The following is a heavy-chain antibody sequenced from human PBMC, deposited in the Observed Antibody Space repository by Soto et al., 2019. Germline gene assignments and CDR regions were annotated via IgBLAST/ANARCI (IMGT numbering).Heavy chain of an antibody. CDR3: ARVRRPGNYYYYGMDA. Sequence: ASVKVSCKASGYTFTGYYMYWVRQAPGQGLEWMGWINPNSGGTNYAQKFQGRVTMTRDTSISTAYMELSRLRSDDTAVYYCARVRRPGNYYYYGMDAWGQGTTVTVSS. J-gene: IGHJ6*02. CDR2: INPNSGGT. CDR1: GYTFTGYY. V-gene: IGHV1-2*02.